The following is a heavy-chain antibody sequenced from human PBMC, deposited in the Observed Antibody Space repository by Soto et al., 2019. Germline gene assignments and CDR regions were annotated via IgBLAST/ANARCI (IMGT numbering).Heavy chain of an antibody. CDR2: INHSGST. V-gene: IGHV4-34*01. CDR1: GGSFSGYY. Sequence: QVQLQQWGAGLLKPSETLSLTFAVYGGSFSGYYWSWIRQHPGKGLEWIGEINHSGSTNYNPSLKSRVTISVETSKNQFSLKLSSVTAADTAVYYCARGRITMVRGKRNNWFDPWGQGTLVTVSS. D-gene: IGHD3-10*01. J-gene: IGHJ5*02. CDR3: ARGRITMVRGKRNNWFDP.